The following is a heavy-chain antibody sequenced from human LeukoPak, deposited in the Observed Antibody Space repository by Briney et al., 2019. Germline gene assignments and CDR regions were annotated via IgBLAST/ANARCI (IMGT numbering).Heavy chain of an antibody. CDR3: ARLALGGWQSYYFDY. J-gene: IGHJ4*02. Sequence: SETLSLTCAVYGGSFSGYYWSWIRQPPGKGLEWIGEVNHSGSTNYNPSLKSRVTISVDTSKNQFSLKLSSVTAADTAVYYCARLALGGWQSYYFDYWGQGTLVTVSS. D-gene: IGHD6-19*01. CDR2: VNHSGST. CDR1: GGSFSGYY. V-gene: IGHV4-34*01.